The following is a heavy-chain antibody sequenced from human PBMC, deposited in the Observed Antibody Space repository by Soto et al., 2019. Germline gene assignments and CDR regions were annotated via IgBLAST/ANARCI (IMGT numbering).Heavy chain of an antibody. CDR2: INHSGST. J-gene: IGHJ6*03. CDR3: ASLAARHRAYYYYYYYMDV. V-gene: IGHV4-34*01. Sequence: SETLSLTCAVYGGSFSGYYWSWIRQPPGKGLEWIGEINHSGSTNYNPSLKGRVTISVDTSKNQFSLKLSSVTAADTAVYYCASLAARHRAYYYYYYYMDVWGKGTTVTVSS. D-gene: IGHD6-6*01. CDR1: GGSFSGYY.